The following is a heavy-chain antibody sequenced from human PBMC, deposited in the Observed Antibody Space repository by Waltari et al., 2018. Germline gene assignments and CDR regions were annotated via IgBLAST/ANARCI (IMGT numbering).Heavy chain of an antibody. D-gene: IGHD1-26*01. J-gene: IGHJ4*02. Sequence: QLQLQESGPGLVKPSETLSLTCPVSGGPISSRSYYWGWVRQPPGKGLEWIGSIYSSGSTNYNLSLKSRVTISVDTSKNQFSLKLTSVTATDTAVYYCTRRSGTYVYWGQGTLVTVSS. V-gene: IGHV4-39*01. CDR2: IYSSGST. CDR3: TRRSGTYVY. CDR1: GGPISSRSYY.